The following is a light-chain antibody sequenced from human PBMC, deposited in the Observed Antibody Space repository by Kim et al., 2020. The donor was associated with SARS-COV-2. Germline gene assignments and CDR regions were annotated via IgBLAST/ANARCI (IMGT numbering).Light chain of an antibody. CDR3: QQRSNWPPSLT. CDR1: QSVSSY. V-gene: IGKV3-11*01. CDR2: DAS. J-gene: IGKJ4*01. Sequence: PGERATLSCRASQSVSSYLAWYQQKPGQAPRLLIHDASNRATGIPARFSGSGSGTDFTLTISSLEPEDFAVYYCQQRSNWPPSLTFGGGTKVDIK.